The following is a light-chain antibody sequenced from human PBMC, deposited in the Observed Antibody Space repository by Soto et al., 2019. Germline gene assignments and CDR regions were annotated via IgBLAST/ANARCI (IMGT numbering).Light chain of an antibody. J-gene: IGLJ1*01. V-gene: IGLV1-51*01. Sequence: QSVLTQPPSVSAAPGQKVTISCSGGSSNIGNYYVSWYQQLPGVAPKLLIFASDKRPSGIPDRFSGSQSGASGTLDITGPQTGDEADYYCGSWDGSLNTYVFGTGTKLTVL. CDR2: ASD. CDR1: SSNIGNYY. CDR3: GSWDGSLNTYV.